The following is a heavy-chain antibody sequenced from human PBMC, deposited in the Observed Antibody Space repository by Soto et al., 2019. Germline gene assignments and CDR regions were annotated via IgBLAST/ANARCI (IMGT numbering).Heavy chain of an antibody. Sequence: PGGYLRLSCAGSGFSFSNYAMHWVRQAPGKGLEWVAVISHDGSNKYYADSVKGRFTISRDNSKDTLYLQMNTLRTEDTAVYSYARDMPYCSSGSCYSAAPMYWGQGTLVTVSS. V-gene: IGHV3-30-3*01. CDR3: ARDMPYCSSGSCYSAAPMY. CDR1: GFSFSNYA. CDR2: ISHDGSNK. J-gene: IGHJ4*02. D-gene: IGHD2-15*01.